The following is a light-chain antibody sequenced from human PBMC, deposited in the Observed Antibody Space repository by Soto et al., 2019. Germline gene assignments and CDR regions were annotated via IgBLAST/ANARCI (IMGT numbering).Light chain of an antibody. V-gene: IGKV3-20*01. CDR2: GAS. Sequence: EIVLTQSPGTLSLSPGERATLSCRASQSVSSSYLAWYQQKPGQAPRLLIYGASSRATGIPERFSGSVSGTDFTLTISRPEPEDFAVYYCQKYGSSPLTFGGGTKVEIK. CDR1: QSVSSSY. CDR3: QKYGSSPLT. J-gene: IGKJ4*01.